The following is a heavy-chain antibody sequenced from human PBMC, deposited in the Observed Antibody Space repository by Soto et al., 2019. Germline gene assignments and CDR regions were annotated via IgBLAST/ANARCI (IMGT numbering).Heavy chain of an antibody. CDR3: ARDSGYNYGYFRWFDP. V-gene: IGHV4-59*01. Sequence: SETLSLTCTVSGGSISSYYWSWIRQPPGKGLEWIGYIYYSGSTNYNPSLKSRVTISVDTSKNQFSLKLSSVTAADTAVYYCARDSGYNYGYFRWFDPWGQGTLVTVSS. D-gene: IGHD5-18*01. CDR1: GGSISSYY. J-gene: IGHJ5*02. CDR2: IYYSGST.